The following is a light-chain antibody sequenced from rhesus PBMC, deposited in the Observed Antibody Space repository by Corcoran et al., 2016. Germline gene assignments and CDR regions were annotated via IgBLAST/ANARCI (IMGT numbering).Light chain of an antibody. CDR3: LQHDSYPFT. Sequence: DIQMTQSPSSLSASVGDTVTITCRTSQGVRSNLHWFQQKPGKAPNLLLFDASSLQSGVPSKFSGSGSGTDFTLTIRILQPEDFTTYYCLQHDSYPFTFGPGTKLDIK. CDR2: DAS. J-gene: IGKJ3*01. V-gene: IGKV1-28*03. CDR1: QGVRSN.